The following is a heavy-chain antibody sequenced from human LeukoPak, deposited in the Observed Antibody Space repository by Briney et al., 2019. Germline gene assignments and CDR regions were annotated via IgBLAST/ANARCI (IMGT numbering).Heavy chain of an antibody. CDR2: INHSGST. J-gene: IGHJ4*02. D-gene: IGHD5-24*01. V-gene: IGHV4-34*01. Sequence: SETLSLTCAVYGGSFSGYYWSWIRQPPGKGLEWIGEINHSGSTNYNPSLKSRVTISVDTSKNQFSLKLSSVTAADTAVYYCARYRNGYKRFDYWGQGTLVTVSS. CDR3: ARYRNGYKRFDY. CDR1: GGSFSGYY.